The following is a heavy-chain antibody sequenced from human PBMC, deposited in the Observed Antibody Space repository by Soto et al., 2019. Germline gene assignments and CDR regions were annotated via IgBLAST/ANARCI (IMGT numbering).Heavy chain of an antibody. CDR3: ARDSPFGYSDSSGSSSAEYFQH. Sequence: QVQLVQSGAEVKKPGASVKVSCKASGYTFTSYYMHWVRQAPGQGLEWMGRINPSGGRTSYAQKCQGRVTMTRDTSTSPVYMELSSLRSEDTAVYYCARDSPFGYSDSSGSSSAEYFQHWGQGTLVTVSS. J-gene: IGHJ1*01. D-gene: IGHD3-22*01. V-gene: IGHV1-46*01. CDR2: INPSGGRT. CDR1: GYTFTSYY.